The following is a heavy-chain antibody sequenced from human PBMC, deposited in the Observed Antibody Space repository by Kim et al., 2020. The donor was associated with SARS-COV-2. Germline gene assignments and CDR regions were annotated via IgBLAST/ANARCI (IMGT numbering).Heavy chain of an antibody. D-gene: IGHD3-22*01. Sequence: GGSLRLSCAASGFTFSSYAMNWVRQAPGKGLEWVSSISSSGGTIYYADSVKGRFTISRDNAKNSLYLQMNSLRAEDTAVYYCAGGDYDSSGYYYWYFDLWGRGTLVTVSS. CDR3: AGGDYDSSGYYYWYFDL. V-gene: IGHV3-48*03. CDR2: ISSSGGTI. J-gene: IGHJ2*01. CDR1: GFTFSSYA.